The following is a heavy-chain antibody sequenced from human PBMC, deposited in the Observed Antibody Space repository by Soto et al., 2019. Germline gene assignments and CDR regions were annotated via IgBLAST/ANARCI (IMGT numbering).Heavy chain of an antibody. CDR2: ITPLCETT. D-gene: IGHD4-17*01. J-gene: IGHJ4*02. Sequence: QVQLVQSGPEVKKPGTSVKVSCKASGVTVNRFAVTWVRQAPGQGFQWLGGITPLCETTSHAQNFQGRATITADESTTTSYLELRGLASEDTAVYYCARGYGGYFDDWGQGTLVIVSS. CDR3: ARGYGGYFDD. V-gene: IGHV1-69*01. CDR1: GVTVNRFA.